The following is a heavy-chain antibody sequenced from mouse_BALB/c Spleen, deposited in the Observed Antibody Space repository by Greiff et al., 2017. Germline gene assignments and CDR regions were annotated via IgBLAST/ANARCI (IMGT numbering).Heavy chain of an antibody. CDR2: IYPSDSYT. CDR3: TRNYGSSYGFAY. J-gene: IGHJ3*01. V-gene: IGHV1-69*02. D-gene: IGHD1-1*01. Sequence: VKLQQPGAELVRPGASVKLSCKASGYTFTSYWINWVKQRPGQGLEWIGNIYPSDSYTNYNQKFKDKATLTVDKSSSTAYMQLSSPTSEDSAVYYCTRNYGSSYGFAYWGQGTLVTVSA. CDR1: GYTFTSYW.